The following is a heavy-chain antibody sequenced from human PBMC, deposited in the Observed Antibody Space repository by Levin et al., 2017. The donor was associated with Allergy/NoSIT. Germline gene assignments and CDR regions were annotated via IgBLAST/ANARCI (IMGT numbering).Heavy chain of an antibody. J-gene: IGHJ4*02. CDR2: IAVASGNT. V-gene: IGHV1-58*01. CDR3: AADLSLSGLYNN. CDR1: GFTFSSSG. Sequence: SVKVSCKAAGFTFSSSGVQWVRQARGQRLEWIGWIAVASGNTNSAQKFQGRVTITGDMSTSKAYMELRSLRPEDTAVYYCAADLSLSGLYNNWGQGTLVPVSS. D-gene: IGHD1-14*01.